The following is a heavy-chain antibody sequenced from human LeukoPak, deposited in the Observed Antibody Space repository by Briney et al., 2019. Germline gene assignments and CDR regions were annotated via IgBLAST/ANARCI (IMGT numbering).Heavy chain of an antibody. CDR2: ISSSGSTI. CDR1: GFTFSSYE. Sequence: GGSLRLSCAASGFTFSSYEMNWVRQAPGMGLEWVSYISSSGSTIYYADSVKGRFTISRDNAKNSLYLQMNSLRAEDTAVYYCAREFSLYCGGDCYSDYWGQGTLVTVSS. J-gene: IGHJ4*02. CDR3: AREFSLYCGGDCYSDY. V-gene: IGHV3-48*03. D-gene: IGHD2-21*02.